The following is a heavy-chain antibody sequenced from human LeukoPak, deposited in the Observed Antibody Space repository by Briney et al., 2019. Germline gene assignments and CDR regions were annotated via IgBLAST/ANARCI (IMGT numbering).Heavy chain of an antibody. CDR3: AKHYCSSTSCHGDY. Sequence: GGSLRLSCAASGFTFSSYAMSWVRQAPGKGLEWVSAISGSGGSTYYADSVKGRFTISRDNSKNTLYLQMNSLRAEDTAVYYCAKHYCSSTSCHGDYWGQGPLVTVSS. D-gene: IGHD2-2*01. CDR2: ISGSGGST. CDR1: GFTFSSYA. J-gene: IGHJ4*02. V-gene: IGHV3-23*01.